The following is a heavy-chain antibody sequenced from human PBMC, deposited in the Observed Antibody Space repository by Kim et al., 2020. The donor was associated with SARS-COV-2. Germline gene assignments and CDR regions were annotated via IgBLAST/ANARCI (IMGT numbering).Heavy chain of an antibody. J-gene: IGHJ3*01. D-gene: IGHD3-22*01. CDR2: TYYSGST. V-gene: IGHV4-39*07. Sequence: SETLSLTCTVSGGSISSSSYYWGWIRQPPGKGLEWIGSTYYSGSTYYNPSLKSRVNISVDTSKNQFSLKLSSVIAADTVVDDRAKSTGIPMIVGVINDA. CDR3: AKSTGIPMIVGVINDA. CDR1: GGSISSSSYY.